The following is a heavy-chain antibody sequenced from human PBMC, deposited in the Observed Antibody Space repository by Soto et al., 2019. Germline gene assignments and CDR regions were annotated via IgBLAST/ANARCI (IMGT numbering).Heavy chain of an antibody. CDR2: IYYSGST. Sequence: SETLSLTCTVSGGSINSYYWSWIRQPPGKGLEWIGYIYYSGSTNYNPSLKSRVTISVDTSKNQFSLKLSSVTAADTAVYYCARGAWIYYGSGSYEIDPWGQGTLVTVSS. D-gene: IGHD3-10*01. CDR1: GGSINSYY. J-gene: IGHJ5*02. V-gene: IGHV4-59*01. CDR3: ARGAWIYYGSGSYEIDP.